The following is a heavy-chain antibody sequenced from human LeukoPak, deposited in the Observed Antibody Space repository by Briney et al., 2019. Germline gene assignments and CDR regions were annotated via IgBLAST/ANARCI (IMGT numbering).Heavy chain of an antibody. CDR1: GGSFSGYY. D-gene: IGHD3-22*01. Sequence: SETLSLTCAVYGGSFSGYYWSWIRQPPGKGLEWIGEINHSGSTNYNPSLKSRVTISVDTSKNQFSLKLSSVTAADTAVYYCARVNPDYSDSSGIDYWGQGTLVTVSS. J-gene: IGHJ4*02. CDR2: INHSGST. V-gene: IGHV4-34*01. CDR3: ARVNPDYSDSSGIDY.